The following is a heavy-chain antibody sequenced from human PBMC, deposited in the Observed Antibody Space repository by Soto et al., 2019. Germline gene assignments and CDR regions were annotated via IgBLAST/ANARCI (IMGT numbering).Heavy chain of an antibody. V-gene: IGHV3-23*01. D-gene: IGHD1-26*01. CDR1: GIMFNSYA. J-gene: IGHJ5*02. CDR2: HYSGGST. Sequence: GGSLRLSCAASGIMFNSYAMNWVRQAPGKGLEWVSVHYSGGSTYYADSVQGRFTISRDKSNNTLYLQMRRVRAEDTAVYFCARHRHPRGTVGATSPLDPWGQGTQVTVSS. CDR3: ARHRHPRGTVGATSPLDP.